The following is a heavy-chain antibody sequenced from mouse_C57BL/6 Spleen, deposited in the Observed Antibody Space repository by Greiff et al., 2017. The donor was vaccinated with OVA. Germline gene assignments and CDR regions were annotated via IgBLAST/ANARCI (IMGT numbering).Heavy chain of an antibody. CDR2: IDPANGNN. J-gene: IGHJ3*01. Sequence: EVKLMESVAELVRPGASVKLSCTASGFNIKNTYMHWVKQRPEQGLEWIGRIDPANGNNKYAPKFQGKATITAYTSSNTAYLQLSSLTSEDTANYYCACGDGYGFAYWGQGTLVTVSA. CDR1: GFNIKNTY. V-gene: IGHV14-3*01. CDR3: ACGDGYGFAY. D-gene: IGHD2-3*01.